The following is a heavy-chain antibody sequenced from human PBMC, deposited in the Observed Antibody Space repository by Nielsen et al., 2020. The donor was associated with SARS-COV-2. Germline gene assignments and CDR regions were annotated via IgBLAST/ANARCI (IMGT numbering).Heavy chain of an antibody. V-gene: IGHV3-30*03. J-gene: IGHJ4*02. CDR1: GFTFSIYA. D-gene: IGHD3-10*01. CDR3: ARDFYGSGSFPDY. Sequence: GESLKISCAASGFTFSIYAMHWVRQAPGKGLEWVAVVSNDGNIQYYSDSVRGRFTISRDNAKNTLYLQMNSLRAEDTAVYYCARDFYGSGSFPDYWGQGTLVTVSS. CDR2: VSNDGNIQ.